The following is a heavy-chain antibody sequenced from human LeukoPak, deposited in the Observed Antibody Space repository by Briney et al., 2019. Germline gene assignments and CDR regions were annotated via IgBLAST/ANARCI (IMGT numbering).Heavy chain of an antibody. J-gene: IGHJ4*02. CDR2: TYYRSKWYN. V-gene: IGHV6-1*01. CDR1: GDSVSSNNVA. D-gene: IGHD5-12*01. CDR3: TTGRGYGHFDY. Sequence: SQTLSLTCAISGDSVSSNNVAWNWIRQSPSRGLEWLGRTYYRSKWYNDYAVSVKSRLTINPDTSKNQFSLQLNSVTPEDTAVYYCTTGRGYGHFDYWGQGTLVTVSS.